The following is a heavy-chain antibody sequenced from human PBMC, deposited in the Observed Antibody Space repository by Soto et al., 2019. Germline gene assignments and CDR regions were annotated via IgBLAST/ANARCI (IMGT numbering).Heavy chain of an antibody. J-gene: IGHJ4*02. Sequence: HPGGSLRLSCAASGFTFTTYSMNWVRQAPGKGLEWVSYISTSSSTIYYADSVKGRFTISRDNAKNPLYLQMNSLRAEDTAVYYCATQIRFDYWGQGTLVTVSS. CDR3: ATQIRFDY. V-gene: IGHV3-48*01. CDR2: ISTSSSTI. CDR1: GFTFTTYS. D-gene: IGHD3-3*01.